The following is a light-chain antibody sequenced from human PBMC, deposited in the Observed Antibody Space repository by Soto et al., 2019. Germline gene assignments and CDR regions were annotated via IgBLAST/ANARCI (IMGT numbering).Light chain of an antibody. V-gene: IGLV1-40*01. CDR2: GNS. CDR3: QSYDGSLSGSV. Sequence: QSVLTQPPSVSGAPGQRVTISCNGSSSNIGAGYDVHWYQQLPGTAPKLLIYGNSNRPSGVPDRFSGSKSGTSASLAITGLQAEDEADYYCQSYDGSLSGSVFGTGTKLTVL. J-gene: IGLJ1*01. CDR1: SSNIGAGYD.